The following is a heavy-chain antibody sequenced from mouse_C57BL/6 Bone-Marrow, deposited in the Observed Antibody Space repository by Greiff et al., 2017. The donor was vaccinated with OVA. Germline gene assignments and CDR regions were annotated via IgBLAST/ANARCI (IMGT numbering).Heavy chain of an antibody. CDR1: GYTFTSYW. V-gene: IGHV1-50*01. J-gene: IGHJ2*01. Sequence: VQLQQPGAELVKPGASVKLSCKASGYTFTSYWMQWVKQRPGQGLEWIGEIDPYDSYTNYNQKFKGKAPLTVGTSSSTAYMQLSSLTSEDFAVYDCARKENDYGGSMYYFDYWGQGTTLTVSA. CDR3: ARKENDYGGSMYYFDY. D-gene: IGHD1-1*01. CDR2: IDPYDSYT.